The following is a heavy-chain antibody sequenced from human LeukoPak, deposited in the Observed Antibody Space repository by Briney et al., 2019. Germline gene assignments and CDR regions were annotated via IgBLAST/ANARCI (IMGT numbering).Heavy chain of an antibody. D-gene: IGHD2-21*02. V-gene: IGHV4-39*07. CDR2: IYYSGST. J-gene: IGHJ4*02. CDR1: GGSISSSSYY. CDR3: ARDLASCAGDCYSDGFDY. Sequence: SETLSLTCTVSGGSISSSSYYWGWIRQPPGKGLEWIGSIYYSGSTYYNPSLKSRVTISVDTSKNQFSLKLSSVTAADTAVYYCARDLASCAGDCYSDGFDYWGQGALVTVSS.